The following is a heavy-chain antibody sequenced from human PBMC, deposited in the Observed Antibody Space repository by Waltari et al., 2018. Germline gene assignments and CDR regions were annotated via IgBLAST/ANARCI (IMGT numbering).Heavy chain of an antibody. V-gene: IGHV1-69*13. CDR2: IIPSFGTA. CDR3: ARDNYNWNYCDY. CDR1: GGTFSSYA. Sequence: QVQLVQSGAEVKKPGSSVKVSCKASGGTFSSYAISWVRQAPGQGLEWMGRIIPSFGTANYAQKFQGRVTITADKSTSTAYMELSSLRSEDTAVYYCARDNYNWNYCDYWGQGTLVTVSS. D-gene: IGHD1-20*01. J-gene: IGHJ4*02.